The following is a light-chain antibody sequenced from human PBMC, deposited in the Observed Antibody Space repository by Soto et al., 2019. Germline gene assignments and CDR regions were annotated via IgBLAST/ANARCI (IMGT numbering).Light chain of an antibody. Sequence: EIVLTQSPGTLSFSPGEIATLSCRASQSVSRSYLACYQQKPGQAPRLRIYGASSRATGIPDRFSGSGSGTDFTLTISSLEPEDFAVYYCQQYGSSPPWTCGQGNKVEL. CDR1: QSVSRSY. J-gene: IGKJ1*01. V-gene: IGKV3-20*01. CDR3: QQYGSSPPWT. CDR2: GAS.